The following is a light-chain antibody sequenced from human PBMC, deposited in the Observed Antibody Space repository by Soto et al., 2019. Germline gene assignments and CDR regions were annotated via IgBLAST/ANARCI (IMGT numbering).Light chain of an antibody. CDR2: DVS. V-gene: IGLV2-14*01. J-gene: IGLJ1*01. Sequence: QSALTQPASVSGSPGQSITISCTGTSSDVGGYNYVSWYQQHPGEAPKLMIYDVSNRPSGVSNRFSGSKSGNTASLTISGLQAEDEADYYCSSYTSRSTQVFGTGTKVTVL. CDR3: SSYTSRSTQV. CDR1: SSDVGGYNY.